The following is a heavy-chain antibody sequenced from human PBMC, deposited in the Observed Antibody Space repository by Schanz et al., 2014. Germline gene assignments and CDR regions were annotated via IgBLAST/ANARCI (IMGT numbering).Heavy chain of an antibody. CDR3: VRELSGGTFDY. CDR1: GGTFNSYA. D-gene: IGHD1-1*01. CDR2: TIPILNIA. J-gene: IGHJ4*02. V-gene: IGHV1-69*04. Sequence: QVQLVQSGAEVKKPGSSVKVSCKASGGTFNSYAVSWVRQAPGQGLEWMGRTIPILNIANYAQKFQGRVTLTADKSTSTAYMELSGLRSEDTAVYYCVRELSGGTFDYWGQGALVTVSS.